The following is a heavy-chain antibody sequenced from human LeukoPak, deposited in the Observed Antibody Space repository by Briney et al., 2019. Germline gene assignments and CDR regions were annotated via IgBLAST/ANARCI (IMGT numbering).Heavy chain of an antibody. D-gene: IGHD4-11*01. Sequence: GGSLRLSRVASGFIFSSYSMNWVRQAPGKGLEWVSSISSSSSYIYYADSVKGRFTISRDNAKNSLYLQMNSLRAEDTAVYYCARDLGDYTNDYYYYYMDVWGKGTTVTVSS. CDR2: ISSSSSYI. CDR3: ARDLGDYTNDYYYYYMDV. J-gene: IGHJ6*03. V-gene: IGHV3-21*01. CDR1: GFIFSSYS.